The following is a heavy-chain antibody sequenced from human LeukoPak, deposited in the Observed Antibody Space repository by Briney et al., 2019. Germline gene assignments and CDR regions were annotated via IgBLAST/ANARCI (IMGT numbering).Heavy chain of an antibody. CDR1: GLTFSSYG. J-gene: IGHJ5*02. CDR2: ISYDGTIR. V-gene: IGHV3-30*18. CDR3: AKGGCSSTTCYLANP. Sequence: GGSLRLSCAAPGLTFSSYGMHWVRQAPGKGLEWVAVISYDGTIRNYADSVKGRFTISRDNSKNTLYPQMNSLTAEDTALYYCAKGGCSSTTCYLANPWGQGTLVTVSS. D-gene: IGHD2-2*01.